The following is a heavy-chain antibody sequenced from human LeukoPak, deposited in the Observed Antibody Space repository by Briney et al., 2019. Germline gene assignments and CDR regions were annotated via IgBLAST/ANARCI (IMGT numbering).Heavy chain of an antibody. Sequence: SETLSLTCTVSGYSISSGYYWGWIRQPPGKGLEWIGSIYHSGSTYYNPSLKSRVTISVDTSKNQFSLKLSSVTAADTAVYYCARVNRNTNFDYWGQGTLVTVSS. J-gene: IGHJ4*02. CDR3: ARVNRNTNFDY. D-gene: IGHD1-14*01. CDR1: GYSISSGYY. V-gene: IGHV4-38-2*02. CDR2: IYHSGST.